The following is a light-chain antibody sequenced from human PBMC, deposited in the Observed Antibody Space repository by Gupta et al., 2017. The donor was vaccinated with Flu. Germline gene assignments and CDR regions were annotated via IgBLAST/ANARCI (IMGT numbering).Light chain of an antibody. CDR3: HREFSGLWT. V-gene: IGKV4-1*01. CDR1: QNILYSSNNKNY. Sequence: IVLTQSPDSLTVSPGERATINCKSSQNILYSSNNKNYLAWYQHKPGQPPKLLFYCASTRESPVRDRFSGWGSGTAFTLSIISLQAEDMAVYYCHREFSGLWTFGQGTKVEIK. J-gene: IGKJ1*01. CDR2: CAS.